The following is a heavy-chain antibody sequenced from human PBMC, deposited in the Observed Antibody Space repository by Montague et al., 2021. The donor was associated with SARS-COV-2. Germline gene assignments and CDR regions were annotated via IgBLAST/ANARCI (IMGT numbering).Heavy chain of an antibody. CDR1: GDSVSSNIAT. Sequence: CAISGDSVSSNIATWNWIRQSPSRGLEWLGRTYYRSKWYNDYAVSVKSRVIINPGTSNNRISLQLNSVTPEDTAVYYCARAYCGGDCYFYWYFDLWGRGTLVTVSS. J-gene: IGHJ2*01. D-gene: IGHD2-21*02. V-gene: IGHV6-1*01. CDR3: ARAYCGGDCYFYWYFDL. CDR2: TYYRSKWYN.